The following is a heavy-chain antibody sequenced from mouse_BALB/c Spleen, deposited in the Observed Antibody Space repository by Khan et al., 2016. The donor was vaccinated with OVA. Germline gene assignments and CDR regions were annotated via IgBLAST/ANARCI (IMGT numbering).Heavy chain of an antibody. J-gene: IGHJ2*01. V-gene: IGHV5-6-5*01. CDR2: ISSGGST. CDR3: TREAYRYDEYYFDY. Sequence: VQLKESGGDLVKPGGSLKLSCAASGFTFSSYVMSWVRQTPEKRLEWVASISSGGSTYYPARVKGRFTIYRDNARNILYLQMSSLRSYDTAMYYCTREAYRYDEYYFDYWGQGTTLTVSS. CDR1: GFTFSSYV. D-gene: IGHD2-14*01.